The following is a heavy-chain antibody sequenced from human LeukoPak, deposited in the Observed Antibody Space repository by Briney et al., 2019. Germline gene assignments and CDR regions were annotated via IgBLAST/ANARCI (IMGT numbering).Heavy chain of an antibody. CDR2: ISYDGSNK. V-gene: IGHV3-30*01. Sequence: PGGSLRLSCAASGFTFSSYAMHWVRQAPGKGLEGVAVISYDGSNKYYADSVKGRFTISRDNSKNTLYLQMNSLRAEDTAVYYCARDGCSSTSCYCLDYWGQGTLVTVSS. CDR3: ARDGCSSTSCYCLDY. D-gene: IGHD2-2*01. CDR1: GFTFSSYA. J-gene: IGHJ4*02.